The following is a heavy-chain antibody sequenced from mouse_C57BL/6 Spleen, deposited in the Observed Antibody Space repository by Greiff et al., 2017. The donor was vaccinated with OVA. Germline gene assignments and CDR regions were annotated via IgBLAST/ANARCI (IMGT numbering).Heavy chain of an antibody. CDR2: IWTGGGT. D-gene: IGHD2-2*01. J-gene: IGHJ4*01. Sequence: VKLVESGPGLVAPSQSLSITCTVSGFSLTSYAISWVRQPPGKGLEWLGVIWTGGGTNYNSALKSRLSISKDNSKSQVFLKMNSLQTDDTARYCCARESGGYDEDAMDYWGQGTSVTVSS. CDR3: ARESGGYDEDAMDY. V-gene: IGHV2-9-1*01. CDR1: GFSLTSYA.